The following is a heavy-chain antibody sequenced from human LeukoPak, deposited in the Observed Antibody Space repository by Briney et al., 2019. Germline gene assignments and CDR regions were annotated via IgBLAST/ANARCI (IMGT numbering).Heavy chain of an antibody. CDR2: VSTYNGHT. CDR1: GYTFTSYG. D-gene: IGHD6-19*01. J-gene: IGHJ4*01. Sequence: ASVKVSCKASGYTFTSYGISSVRQSPGQGVEWMGWVSTYNGHTNYAQHFQGRVTMTTDTSTSTAYMDLRSLRSDDTAMYYCARDPGIRYSSAWYVDYWGLRILVTVSS. V-gene: IGHV1-18*01. CDR3: ARDPGIRYSSAWYVDY.